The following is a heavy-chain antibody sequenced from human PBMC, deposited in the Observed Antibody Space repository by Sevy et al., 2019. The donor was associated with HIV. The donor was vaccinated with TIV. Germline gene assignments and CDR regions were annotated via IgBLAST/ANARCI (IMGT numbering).Heavy chain of an antibody. CDR2: ISGSGGST. D-gene: IGHD6-19*01. CDR1: GFTFSSYA. J-gene: IGHJ4*02. CDR3: AKAPTASDIAVAGQLQYYFDY. V-gene: IGHV3-23*01. Sequence: GGSLRLSCAASGFTFSSYAMSWVRQAPGKGLEWVSAISGSGGSTYYADSVKGRFTISRDNSKNTLYLQMNSLRAEDTVVYYCAKAPTASDIAVAGQLQYYFDYWGQGTLVTVSS.